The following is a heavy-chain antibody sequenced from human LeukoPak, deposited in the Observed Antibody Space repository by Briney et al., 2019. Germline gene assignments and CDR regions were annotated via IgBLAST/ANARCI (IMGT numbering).Heavy chain of an antibody. V-gene: IGHV4-30-4*01. CDR1: GGSITRGDYY. Sequence: PSETLSLTCTVSGGSITRGDYYWGWIREPPGKGLEWIGYIYYSGSTYYNPSLKSRVTISVDTSKNQCSLKLSSVTAADTAVYYCARVTDLTTPAAFEIWGQGTMVTVSS. CDR2: IYYSGST. J-gene: IGHJ3*02. CDR3: ARVTDLTTPAAFEI. D-gene: IGHD4-11*01.